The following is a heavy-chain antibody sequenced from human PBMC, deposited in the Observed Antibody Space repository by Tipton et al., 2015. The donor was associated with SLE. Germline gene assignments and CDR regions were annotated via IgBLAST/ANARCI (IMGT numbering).Heavy chain of an antibody. J-gene: IGHJ4*02. V-gene: IGHV4-59*01. CDR3: ARREASYYFDY. Sequence: TLSLTCTVSGGSISSYYWSWIRPPPGKGLEWIGYIYYSGSTNYTPSLKSRVTISVDTSKNQFSLKLSSVTAADTAGYYCARREASYYFDYWGQGTLVTGSS. CDR1: GGSISSYY. D-gene: IGHD1-26*01. CDR2: IYYSGST.